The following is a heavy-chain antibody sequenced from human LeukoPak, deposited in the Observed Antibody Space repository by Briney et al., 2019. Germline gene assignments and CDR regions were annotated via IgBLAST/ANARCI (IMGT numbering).Heavy chain of an antibody. CDR3: ARDRSSWGYYFDY. CDR2: IYYSGST. J-gene: IGHJ4*02. V-gene: IGHV4-30-4*02. Sequence: SETLSLTCTVSGGSISSGDYYWSWIRQPPGKGLEWIGYIYYSGSTYYNPSLKSRVTISVDTSKNQFSLKLSSVTAADTAVYYCARDRSSWGYYFDYWGQGTLVTVSS. CDR1: GGSISSGDYY. D-gene: IGHD2-2*01.